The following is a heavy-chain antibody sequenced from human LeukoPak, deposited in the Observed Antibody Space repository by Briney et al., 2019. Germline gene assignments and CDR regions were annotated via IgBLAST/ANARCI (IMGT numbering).Heavy chain of an antibody. D-gene: IGHD1-1*01. CDR1: GFTFDNYA. J-gene: IGHJ5*02. V-gene: IGHV3-23*01. CDR3: TTGTTTSNWFDP. Sequence: GGSLRLSCAGSGFTFDNYAMTWVRQAPGKGLEWVSAISGSGGSTYYADSVKGRFTIPRDNSKNTMYLQMNSLRAEDTAVYYGTTGTTTSNWFDPWGQGTLVTVSS. CDR2: ISGSGGST.